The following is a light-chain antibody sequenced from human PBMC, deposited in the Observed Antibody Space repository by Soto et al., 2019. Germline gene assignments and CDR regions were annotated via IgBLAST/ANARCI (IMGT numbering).Light chain of an antibody. Sequence: EIVMTQSPATLSVSPGERATLSCSASQSVSSNLAWYQQKPGQAPTLLIYGASTRATGIPDRFSGSGSGTEFTLTISSLQSEDFAVYYCQQYNNWPPPFSQGTKLEIK. CDR2: GAS. J-gene: IGKJ2*01. V-gene: IGKV3-15*01. CDR3: QQYNNWPPP. CDR1: QSVSSN.